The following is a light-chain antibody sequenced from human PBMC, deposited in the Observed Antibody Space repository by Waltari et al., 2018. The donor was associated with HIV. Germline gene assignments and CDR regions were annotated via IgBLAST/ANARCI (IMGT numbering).Light chain of an antibody. CDR2: SVT. CDR1: SRDVGGYNF. J-gene: IGLJ2*01. CDR3: SSDAGGNNLV. Sequence: QSALNQPPSASGSPGQSVTISCTGTSRDVGGYNFVSWYQQHPGKAPKYMIFSVTKRPSGVPSRFSGSKTGNTASLTVSGLQADDEADYNCSSDAGGNNLVFGGGTKLTVL. V-gene: IGLV2-8*01.